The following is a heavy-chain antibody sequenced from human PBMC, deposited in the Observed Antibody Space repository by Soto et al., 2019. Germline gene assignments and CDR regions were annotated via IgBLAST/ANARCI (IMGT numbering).Heavy chain of an antibody. CDR3: ARIKLVEWFFINVDVYDMDV. V-gene: IGHV3-48*02. CDR2: ISSDSRTI. D-gene: IGHD3-3*01. J-gene: IGHJ6*02. CDR1: GFSLSDYA. Sequence: GGSLRLSCVASGFSLSDYAVNWVRQAPGKGLEWVSFISSDSRTIYYADSVEGRFTVSRDNARNSVSLQMDSLRDEDATVYYCARIKLVEWFFINVDVYDMDVWGQGTPVTVSS.